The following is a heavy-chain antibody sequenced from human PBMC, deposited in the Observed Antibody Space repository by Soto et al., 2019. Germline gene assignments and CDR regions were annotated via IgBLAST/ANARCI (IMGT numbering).Heavy chain of an antibody. J-gene: IGHJ5*02. CDR1: GYSISSAYY. CDR3: ARAGRYPTIPGVVRQVSPRFDP. V-gene: IGHV4-38-2*01. CDR2: IYHSGST. Sequence: SETLSLTCAVSGYSISSAYYWGWIRQPPGKGLEWSGSIYHSGSTYYNPSLKSRVTISIDTSKNQFSLKLSSVTAADTAVYYCARAGRYPTIPGVVRQVSPRFDPWGKGSLVTVSS. D-gene: IGHD3-3*01.